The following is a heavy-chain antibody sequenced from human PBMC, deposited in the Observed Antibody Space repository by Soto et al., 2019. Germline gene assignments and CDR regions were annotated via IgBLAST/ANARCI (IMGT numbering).Heavy chain of an antibody. CDR1: GYTFTSYA. CDR2: SNAGNGNT. J-gene: IGHJ6*02. CDR3: ARGVYSGPGSGMDV. D-gene: IGHD1-26*01. V-gene: IGHV1-3*02. Sequence: QVQLVQSGAEVKKPGASVNVSCKASGYTFTSYAMHWVRQAPGQRLEWMGWSNAGNGNTKYSQEFQGRVTITRDTSASTAYMELSSLRSEDMAVYYCARGVYSGPGSGMDVWGQGTTVTVSS.